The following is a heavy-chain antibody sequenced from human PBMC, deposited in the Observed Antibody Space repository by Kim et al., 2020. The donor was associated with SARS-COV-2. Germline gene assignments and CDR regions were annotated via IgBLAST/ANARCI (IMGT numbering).Heavy chain of an antibody. V-gene: IGHV3-21*01. Sequence: GGSLRLSCAASGFTFSSYSMNWVRQAPGKGLEWVSSISSSSSYIYYADSVKGRFTISRDNAKNSLYLQMNSLRAEDTAVYYCARDRASIAVAGYYYYGMDVWGQGTTVTVSS. CDR3: ARDRASIAVAGYYYYGMDV. CDR2: ISSSSSYI. CDR1: GFTFSSYS. J-gene: IGHJ6*02. D-gene: IGHD6-19*01.